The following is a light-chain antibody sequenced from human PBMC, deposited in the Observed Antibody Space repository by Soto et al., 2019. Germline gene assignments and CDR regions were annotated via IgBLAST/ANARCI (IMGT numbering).Light chain of an antibody. V-gene: IGLV2-14*01. CDR2: EVN. J-gene: IGLJ1*01. CDR3: SSFTTSSTYV. CDR1: SSDVGSYNY. Sequence: QSVLTQPASVSGSPGQSITISCTGTSSDVGSYNYVSWYQQHPGKVPKIMIYEVNNRPSGVSNRFSGSKSGDTASLTISGLQAEEEADYYCSSFTTSSTYVFGTGTKVTVL.